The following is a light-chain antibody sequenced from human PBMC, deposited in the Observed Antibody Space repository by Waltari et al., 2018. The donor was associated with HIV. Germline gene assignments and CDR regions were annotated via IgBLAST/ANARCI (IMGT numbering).Light chain of an antibody. CDR3: QSADSSGVDFVV. V-gene: IGLV3-25*03. Sequence: DLTQPPSVSVPPGQTATSTCTGDALTKQYGYWYQKKAGQAPVLLINKDSERLSGIPERFSGSSSGTSLTLTINGVRAEDESEYYCQSADSSGVDFVVFGGGTKLTVL. CDR1: ALTKQY. J-gene: IGLJ2*01. CDR2: KDS.